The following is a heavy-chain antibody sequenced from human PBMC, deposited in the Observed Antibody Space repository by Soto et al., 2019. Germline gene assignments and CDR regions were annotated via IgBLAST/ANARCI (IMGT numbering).Heavy chain of an antibody. CDR3: ARGSTMTTIDN. D-gene: IGHD4-17*01. V-gene: IGHV4-59*01. J-gene: IGHJ4*02. Sequence: PSETLSLTCTVSGGPISFYYWNWIRQPPGKGLEWIGYIYYSGSSNYNPSLKSRVTMSVDTSKNQFSLKLNYVTAADTAVYYCARGSTMTTIDNWGQGTLVTVSS. CDR1: GGPISFYY. CDR2: IYYSGSS.